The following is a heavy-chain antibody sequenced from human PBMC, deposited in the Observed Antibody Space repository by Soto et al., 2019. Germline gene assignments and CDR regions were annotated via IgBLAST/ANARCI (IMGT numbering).Heavy chain of an antibody. CDR2: IWYDGSNN. V-gene: IGHV3-33*01. J-gene: IGHJ4*02. CDR3: ARESLDDYGISYVAY. Sequence: QVQMVESGGRVVQPGRSLRLSCAVSGFSIGSYGMHWVRQAPGKGLQWVGLIWYDGSNNCYADSVKGRFTISRDTSKNTIYLEMNSLRGEDTGLDYCARESLDDYGISYVAYWAQGPLVTLS. CDR1: GFSIGSYG. D-gene: IGHD4-17*01.